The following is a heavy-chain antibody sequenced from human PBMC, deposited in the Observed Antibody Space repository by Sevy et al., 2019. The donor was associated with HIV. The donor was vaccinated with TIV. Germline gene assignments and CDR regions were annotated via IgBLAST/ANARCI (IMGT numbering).Heavy chain of an antibody. CDR2: ISSSGSTI. Sequence: GGSLRLSCAASGFIFSRYEMNWVRQAPGKGLEWVSFISSSGSTISYADSVRGRFTISRDNAKNALYLQMNGLRAEDTAVYYCARDLPRSATMVAHFDYWGQGTLVTVSS. CDR1: GFIFSRYE. V-gene: IGHV3-48*03. J-gene: IGHJ4*02. D-gene: IGHD3-10*01. CDR3: ARDLPRSATMVAHFDY.